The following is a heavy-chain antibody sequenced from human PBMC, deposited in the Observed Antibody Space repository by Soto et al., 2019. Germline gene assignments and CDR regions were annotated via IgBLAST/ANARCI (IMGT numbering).Heavy chain of an antibody. CDR3: GRVVEGATRHTDLDS. D-gene: IGHD2-21*01. CDR2: VYYSGGA. CDR1: GVSIHNSHSF. J-gene: IGHJ5*01. V-gene: IGHV4-39*01. Sequence: SETLSLTCTVSGVSIHNSHSFWGWIRQPPGKGLEFIGTVYYSGGAHYNSSLKSRVTISVDTANNQVSLRMRSLTAADTAVYYCGRVVEGATRHTDLDSWGQGTMVTVSS.